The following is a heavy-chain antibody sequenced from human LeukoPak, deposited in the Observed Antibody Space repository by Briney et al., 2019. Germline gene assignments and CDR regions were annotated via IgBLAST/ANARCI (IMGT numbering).Heavy chain of an antibody. CDR3: AREYRDGYGDYRGFDY. J-gene: IGHJ4*02. V-gene: IGHV3-48*01. D-gene: IGHD4-17*01. Sequence: PGGSLRLSCAASGFTFSSYSMNWVRQAPGKGLEWVSYISSSSSTIYYADSVKGRFTISRDNAKNSLYLQMNSLRAEDTAVYYCAREYRDGYGDYRGFDYWGQGTLVTVSS. CDR2: ISSSSSTI. CDR1: GFTFSSYS.